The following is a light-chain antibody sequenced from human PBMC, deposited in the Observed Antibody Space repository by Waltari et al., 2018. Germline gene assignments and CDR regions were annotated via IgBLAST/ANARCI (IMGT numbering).Light chain of an antibody. CDR2: EGS. J-gene: IGLJ3*02. CDR1: SSDVGSSNL. V-gene: IGLV2-23*01. CDR3: CSYAGSNTWV. Sequence: QSALPQPASVSRSPGQSITISCTRTSSDVGSSNLVSWYQHHPGKAPKLMIYEGSKRPSGVSNRFSGSKSGNTASLTISGLQAEDEADYYCCSYAGSNTWVFGEGTKLTVL.